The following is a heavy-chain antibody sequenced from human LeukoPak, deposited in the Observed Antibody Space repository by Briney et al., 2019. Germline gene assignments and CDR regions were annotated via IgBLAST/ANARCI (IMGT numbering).Heavy chain of an antibody. J-gene: IGHJ4*02. CDR2: IYSGGST. Sequence: GGSLRLSCAASGFTFSNYGMSWVRQAPGKGLEWVSVIYSGGSTYYADSVKGRFTISRDNSKNTLYLQMNSLRAEDTAVYYCARDRSGWFVFDYWGQGTLVTVSS. V-gene: IGHV3-66*01. CDR1: GFTFSNYG. CDR3: ARDRSGWFVFDY. D-gene: IGHD6-19*01.